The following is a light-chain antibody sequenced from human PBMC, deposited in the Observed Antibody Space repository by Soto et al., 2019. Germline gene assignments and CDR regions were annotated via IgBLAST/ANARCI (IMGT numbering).Light chain of an antibody. CDR3: QQYDSLAQCT. J-gene: IGKJ4*01. V-gene: IGKV1-33*01. Sequence: DIQMTQSPSSLSASVGDRVTITCQASQDINNYLNWYQQKPGKAPKLLIYGASNLETGVPSRFSGSGYGTHLTFTITSLQPEGFATYYCQQYDSLAQCTFGGGTKVEIE. CDR1: QDINNY. CDR2: GAS.